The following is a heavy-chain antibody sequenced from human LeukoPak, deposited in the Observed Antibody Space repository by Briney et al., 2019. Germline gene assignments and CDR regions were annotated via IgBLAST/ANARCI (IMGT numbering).Heavy chain of an antibody. CDR1: GGSISSYY. Sequence: SETLSLTCTVSGGSISSYYWSWIRQPPGKGLEWIGYIYYSGSTNYNPSLKSRVTISVDTSKNQFSLKLSSVTAADTAVCYCARAFYYYGMDVWGQGTTVTVSS. CDR2: IYYSGST. CDR3: ARAFYYYGMDV. V-gene: IGHV4-59*01. J-gene: IGHJ6*02.